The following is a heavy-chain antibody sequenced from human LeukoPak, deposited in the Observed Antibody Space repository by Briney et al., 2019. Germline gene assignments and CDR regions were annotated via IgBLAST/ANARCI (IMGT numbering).Heavy chain of an antibody. CDR2: IYSSGST. Sequence: TGGSLRLSCAASGFTVSTNYMSWVRQAPGKGLEWVSVIYSSGSTYYANSVKGRFTIFRDNSKNTLYLQMNSLRAEDTAVYYCASALGGRFDYWGQGTLVTVSS. D-gene: IGHD3-16*01. CDR1: GFTVSTNY. CDR3: ASALGGRFDY. V-gene: IGHV3-66*02. J-gene: IGHJ4*02.